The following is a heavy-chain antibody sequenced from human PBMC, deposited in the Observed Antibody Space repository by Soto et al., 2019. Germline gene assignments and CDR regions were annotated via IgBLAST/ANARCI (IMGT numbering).Heavy chain of an antibody. CDR1: GGSFSGYY. Sequence: PSETLSLTCAVYGGSFSGYYWSWIRQPPGKGLEWIGEINHSGSTNYNPSLKSRVTISVDTSKNQFSLKLSSVTAADKAVYYCARGLLGYCSSTSCHRYGDHYYYYGMDVWGQGTKVTLSS. D-gene: IGHD2-2*02. CDR2: INHSGST. CDR3: ARGLLGYCSSTSCHRYGDHYYYYGMDV. V-gene: IGHV4-34*01. J-gene: IGHJ6*02.